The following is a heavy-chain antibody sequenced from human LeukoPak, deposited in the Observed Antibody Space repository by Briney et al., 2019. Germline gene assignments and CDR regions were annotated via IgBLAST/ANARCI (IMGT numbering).Heavy chain of an antibody. CDR3: ARRRAEGGSNGHYNWFDP. CDR1: GDSINAYY. J-gene: IGHJ5*02. CDR2: IYFSGTT. D-gene: IGHD6-13*01. V-gene: IGHV4-59*08. Sequence: SETLSLTCTVSGDSINAYYWGWIRQPPGKGLEWISYIYFSGTTKYNPSLESRVTISVDTSKNQFSLKLSSVTAADTAVYYCARRRAEGGSNGHYNWFDPWGQGILVTVSS.